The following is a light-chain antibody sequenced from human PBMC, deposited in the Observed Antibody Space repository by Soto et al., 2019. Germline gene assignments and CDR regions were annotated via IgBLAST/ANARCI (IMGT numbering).Light chain of an antibody. Sequence: EIVLTQSPGTLSLSPGERATLSCRASQYVSSSFLAWYQQKAGQAPRLLIYGASSRAIGIPDRFSGSGSGTDFTLTISRLEPEDSAVYYCQQYGSSPPGTFGQGTKVEIK. CDR1: QYVSSSF. CDR2: GAS. J-gene: IGKJ1*01. V-gene: IGKV3-20*01. CDR3: QQYGSSPPGT.